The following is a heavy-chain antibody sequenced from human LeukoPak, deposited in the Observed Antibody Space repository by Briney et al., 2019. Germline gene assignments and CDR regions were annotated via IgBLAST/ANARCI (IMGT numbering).Heavy chain of an antibody. CDR3: VSPVFINF. CDR1: GFTFSNYG. CDR2: IGSDGDGT. V-gene: IGHV3-64D*06. Sequence: GRSLRLSCAASGFTFSNYGMHWVRQAPGKGLEHVSTIGSDGDGTYYADSVKDRFIISRDNSKNAVYLQMSSLRPEDTAVYYCVSPVFINFWGQGTLVTVSS. D-gene: IGHD1-14*01. J-gene: IGHJ4*01.